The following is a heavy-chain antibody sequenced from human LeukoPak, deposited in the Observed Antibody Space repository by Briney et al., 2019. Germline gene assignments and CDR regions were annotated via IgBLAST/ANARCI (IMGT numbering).Heavy chain of an antibody. Sequence: PGGSLRLSCAASGFTFSSYAMSWVRQAPGKGLEWVSAISGSGGSTYYADSVKGRFTISRDNSKNTLHLQMNSLRAEDTAVYYCAKDRYSQNYDFWSGYIPEDYWGQGTLVTVSS. CDR3: AKDRYSQNYDFWSGYIPEDY. V-gene: IGHV3-23*01. J-gene: IGHJ4*02. CDR1: GFTFSSYA. D-gene: IGHD3-3*01. CDR2: ISGSGGST.